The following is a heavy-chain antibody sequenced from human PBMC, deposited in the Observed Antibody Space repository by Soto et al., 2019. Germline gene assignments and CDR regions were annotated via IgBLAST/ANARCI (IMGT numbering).Heavy chain of an antibody. D-gene: IGHD5-12*01. Sequence: EVQLVESGGGLVQPGGSLRLSCAASGFTFSSYSMNWVRQAPGKGLEWVSYISSSSSTIYYADSVKGRFTISRDNAKNSLYLQKNNLRAEDTAVYYCARDSKDIVATIYYFDYWGQGTLVTVSS. CDR2: ISSSSSTI. CDR1: GFTFSSYS. V-gene: IGHV3-48*01. J-gene: IGHJ4*02. CDR3: ARDSKDIVATIYYFDY.